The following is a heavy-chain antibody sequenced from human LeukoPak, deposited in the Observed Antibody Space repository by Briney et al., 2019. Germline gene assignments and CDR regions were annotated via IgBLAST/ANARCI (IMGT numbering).Heavy chain of an antibody. Sequence: SETLSLTCIVSGGSISSRSYYWGWIRQPPGKGLEWIGSMYYSGSTYYNPSLKSRVTISVDTSKNQFSLRLSSVSAADTAVYYCARQYYDYVWGTHPYYFDYWGQGTLVTFSS. CDR1: GGSISSRSYY. CDR2: MYYSGST. D-gene: IGHD3-16*01. J-gene: IGHJ4*02. V-gene: IGHV4-39*07. CDR3: ARQYYDYVWGTHPYYFDY.